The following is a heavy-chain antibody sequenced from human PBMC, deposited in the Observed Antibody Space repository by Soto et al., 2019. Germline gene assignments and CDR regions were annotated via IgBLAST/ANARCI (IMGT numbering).Heavy chain of an antibody. Sequence: ASVKVSCKASGGTFSSYAISWVRQAPGQGLEWMGGIIPIFGTANYAQKFQGRVTITADESTSTAYMELSSLRSEDTAVYYCARVLPSTQEWLVLGWFDPWGQGTLVTVSS. D-gene: IGHD6-19*01. CDR2: IIPIFGTA. CDR3: ARVLPSTQEWLVLGWFDP. V-gene: IGHV1-69*13. CDR1: GGTFSSYA. J-gene: IGHJ5*02.